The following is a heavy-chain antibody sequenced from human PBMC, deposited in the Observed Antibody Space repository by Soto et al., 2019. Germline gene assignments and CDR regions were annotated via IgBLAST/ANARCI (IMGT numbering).Heavy chain of an antibody. V-gene: IGHV4-39*01. CDR2: IYHSGST. D-gene: IGHD3-10*01. CDR3: AGRSSLASVQVYFGEISNYNWFDP. Sequence: QLQLQESGPGLVKPSETLSLTCTVSNGSISSAIYYWGWIRQPPGKGLEWIESIYHSGSTYYNPSLQGRVTISVDTSKNQFSLKLSSVTAADTAVYFCAGRSSLASVQVYFGEISNYNWFDPWGQGTLVTVSS. CDR1: NGSISSAIYY. J-gene: IGHJ5*02.